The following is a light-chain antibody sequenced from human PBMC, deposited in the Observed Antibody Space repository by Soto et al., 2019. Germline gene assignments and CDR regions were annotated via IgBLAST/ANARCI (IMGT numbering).Light chain of an antibody. Sequence: QSVLTQPPSVSRTPGQRVTISCTGSSSNIARYSVHWYQQLPGGAPKLLIFDNTNRPSGVPDRFSGSKSGTSASLAITGLQAEDEADYYCQSYDNRLTDYYVFGTGTKLTVL. CDR3: QSYDNRLTDYYV. V-gene: IGLV1-40*01. CDR2: DNT. J-gene: IGLJ1*01. CDR1: SSNIARYS.